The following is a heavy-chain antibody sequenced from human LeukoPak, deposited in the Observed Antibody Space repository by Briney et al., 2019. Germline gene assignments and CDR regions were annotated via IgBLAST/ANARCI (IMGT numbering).Heavy chain of an antibody. CDR2: INWNGDTT. CDR1: GFTFDDYG. CDR3: AKEKYNWNYVRYFDI. Sequence: GGSLRLSCAASGFTFDDYGMSWVRQAPGKGLEWVSTINWNGDTTAYADSVKGRFTISRDNAKNSLYLQMNSLRAEDTAVYYCAKEKYNWNYVRYFDIWGQGTMVTVSS. D-gene: IGHD1-7*01. J-gene: IGHJ3*02. V-gene: IGHV3-20*04.